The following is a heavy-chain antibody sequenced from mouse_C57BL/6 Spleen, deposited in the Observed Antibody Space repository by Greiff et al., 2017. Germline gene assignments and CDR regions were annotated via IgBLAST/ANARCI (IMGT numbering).Heavy chain of an antibody. V-gene: IGHV5-4*01. Sequence: EVQLVESGGGLVKPGGSLKLSCAASGFTFSSYAMSWVRQTPEKRLEWVATISDGGSYTYYPDNVKGRFTISRDNAKNNLYLQMSHLKSEDTAMYYCEKDYWGQGTSVTVSS. CDR1: GFTFSSYA. J-gene: IGHJ4*01. CDR2: ISDGGSYT. CDR3: EKDY.